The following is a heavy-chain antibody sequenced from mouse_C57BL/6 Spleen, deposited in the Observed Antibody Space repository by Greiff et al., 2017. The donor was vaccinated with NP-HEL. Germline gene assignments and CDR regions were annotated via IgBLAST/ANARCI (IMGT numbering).Heavy chain of an antibody. CDR1: GYTFTSYW. D-gene: IGHD4-1*01. J-gene: IGHJ3*01. CDR3: ARSWDGAWFAY. CDR2: IDPSDSET. Sequence: VQLQQSGAELVRPGSSVKLSCKASGYTFTSYWMHWVKQRPIQGLEWIGNIDPSDSETHYNQKFKDKATLTVDKSSSTAYMQLSSLTSEDSAVYSCARSWDGAWFAYWGQGTLVTVSA. V-gene: IGHV1-52*01.